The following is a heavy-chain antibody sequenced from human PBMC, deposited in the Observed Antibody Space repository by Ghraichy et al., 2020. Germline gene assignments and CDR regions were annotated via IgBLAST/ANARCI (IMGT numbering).Heavy chain of an antibody. V-gene: IGHV4-34*01. J-gene: IGHJ6*03. CDR2: INHSGST. Sequence: ETLSLTCAVYGGSFSGYYWSWIRQPPGKGLEWIGEINHSGSTNYNPSLKSRVTISVDTSKNQFSLKLSSVTAADTAVYYCARGLVIAAAGTRNYYYYYMDVWGKGTTVTVSS. CDR1: GGSFSGYY. CDR3: ARGLVIAAAGTRNYYYYYMDV. D-gene: IGHD6-13*01.